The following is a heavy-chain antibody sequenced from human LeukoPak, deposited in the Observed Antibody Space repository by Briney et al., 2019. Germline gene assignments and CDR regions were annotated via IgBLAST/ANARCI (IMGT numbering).Heavy chain of an antibody. CDR3: ARDDALGDNALDI. V-gene: IGHV3-33*01. Sequence: GGPLRLSCAAPGSTFSSYGMHWVRQAPGRGLEWGAVILNDGSQEKYADSVKGRFTISRDNSKNTLFLQMNSLRAEDTAVYYCARDDALGDNALDIWGQGTMVTVSS. J-gene: IGHJ3*02. CDR2: ILNDGSQE. D-gene: IGHD3-16*01. CDR1: GSTFSSYG.